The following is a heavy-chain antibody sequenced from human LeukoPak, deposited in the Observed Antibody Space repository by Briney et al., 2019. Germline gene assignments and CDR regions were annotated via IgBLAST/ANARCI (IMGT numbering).Heavy chain of an antibody. V-gene: IGHV3-74*01. J-gene: IGHJ4*02. CDR2: INGDGDTT. CDR3: ARETVQSLDY. Sequence: GGSLRLFCAASGFTFSSYWMHWGRQAPGKGLVWVSRINGDGDTTRYADSVKGRFTISRDNAKNTLYLQMNSLTDEDTAVYYCARETVQSLDYWGQGTLLTVSS. D-gene: IGHD6-19*01. CDR1: GFTFSSYW.